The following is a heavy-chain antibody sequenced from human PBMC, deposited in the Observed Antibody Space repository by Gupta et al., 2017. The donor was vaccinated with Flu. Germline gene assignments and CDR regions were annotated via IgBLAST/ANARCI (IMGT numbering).Heavy chain of an antibody. D-gene: IGHD3-16*02. V-gene: IGHV4-34*01. J-gene: IGHJ4*01. CDR1: GGSYSGYY. Sequence: QVQLQQWGAGLLKPSETLSLTCAVYGGSYSGYYWSWIRQPPGKGLEWIGEINHSGSTNYNPSLKSRVTISVDTSKNQFSLKLSSVTAADTAVYYCARGKNDYVWGSYRHYFDYWGHGTLVTVSS. CDR3: ARGKNDYVWGSYRHYFDY. CDR2: INHSGST.